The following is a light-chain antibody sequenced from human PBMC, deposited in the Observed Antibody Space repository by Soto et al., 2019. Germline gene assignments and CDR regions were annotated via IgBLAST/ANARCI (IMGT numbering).Light chain of an antibody. CDR2: GAS. CDR3: QQYNNWPPVT. J-gene: IGKJ5*01. CDR1: QSVSSN. V-gene: IGKV3-15*01. Sequence: EIVMTQSPATLSVSPGERVTLSCRASQSVSSNLAWYQQKSGQAPRLLIYGASTRVTGIPARFSGSGSGTEFTLTISSLQSEDFATYYCQQYNNWPPVTFGQGTRLEIK.